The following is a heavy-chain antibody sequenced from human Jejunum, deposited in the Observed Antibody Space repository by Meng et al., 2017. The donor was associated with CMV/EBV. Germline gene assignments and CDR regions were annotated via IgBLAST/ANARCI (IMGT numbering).Heavy chain of an antibody. CDR1: GVPISTTIYY. D-gene: IGHD5-24*01. CDR3: ARDPGWLQLDC. V-gene: IGHV4-61*01. Sequence: YTFHGVPISTTIYYWSWIRQSPGKGLEWIGYVYYSESTNYNPSLKSRVTISVDTSKNQFSLKLSSVTAADTAVYYCARDPGWLQLDCWGQGTLVTVSS. CDR2: VYYSEST. J-gene: IGHJ4*02.